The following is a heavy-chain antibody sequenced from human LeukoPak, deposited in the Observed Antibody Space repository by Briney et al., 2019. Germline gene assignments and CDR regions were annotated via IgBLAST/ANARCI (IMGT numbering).Heavy chain of an antibody. Sequence: GGSLRLSCAASGFTFSIYAMSWVRQAPGKGLEWVSAISGSGGSTYHADSVKGRFTISRDNSKNTLDLQMNSLRAEDTAVYYCAKDAITVAGSARNYYYYMDVWGKGTTVTVSS. CDR1: GFTFSIYA. D-gene: IGHD6-19*01. CDR2: ISGSGGST. J-gene: IGHJ6*03. CDR3: AKDAITVAGSARNYYYYMDV. V-gene: IGHV3-23*01.